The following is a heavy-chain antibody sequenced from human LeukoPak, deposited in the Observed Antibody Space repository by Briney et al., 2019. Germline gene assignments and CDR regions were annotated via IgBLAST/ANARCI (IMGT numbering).Heavy chain of an antibody. J-gene: IGHJ3*02. V-gene: IGHV1-69*04. D-gene: IGHD1-26*01. CDR1: GGTFSSYA. Sequence: ASVKVSCKASGGTFSSYAISWVRQAPGQGLEWMGRTIPILGIANYAQKFQGRVTITADKSTSTAYMELSSLRSEDTAVYYCAELDPGAFDIWGQGTMVTVSS. CDR2: TIPILGIA. CDR3: AELDPGAFDI.